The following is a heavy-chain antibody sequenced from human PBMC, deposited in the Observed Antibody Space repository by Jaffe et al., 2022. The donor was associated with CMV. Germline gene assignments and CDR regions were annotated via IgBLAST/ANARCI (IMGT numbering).Heavy chain of an antibody. V-gene: IGHV3-48*03. CDR3: ARDEHSAGEGDAFDV. CDR1: GFTFSNYE. D-gene: IGHD6-6*01. J-gene: IGHJ3*01. Sequence: EVQLVESGGGLVQPGGSLRLSCVASGFTFSNYEMNWVRQAPGKGLEWIAYITADGTVRQHADFVKGRFTISRDSARNSLYLQMDSLRAEDTALYYCARDEHSAGEGDAFDVWGQGTMVTVSS. CDR2: ITADGTVR.